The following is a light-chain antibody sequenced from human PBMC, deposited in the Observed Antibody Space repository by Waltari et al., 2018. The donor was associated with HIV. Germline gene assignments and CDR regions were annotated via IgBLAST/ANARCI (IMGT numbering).Light chain of an antibody. J-gene: IGKJ1*01. CDR2: WAS. Sequence: VLTQSPDSLAVSLGERATINCKSSQSVLYNSDNKNYLAWYQQKPGQPPNLLISWASTRESGVPDRFSGSESGTDLTLTISSLQAEDVAIYYCQQYHTSWTFGQGTKVEIK. V-gene: IGKV4-1*01. CDR1: QSVLYNSDNKNY. CDR3: QQYHTSWT.